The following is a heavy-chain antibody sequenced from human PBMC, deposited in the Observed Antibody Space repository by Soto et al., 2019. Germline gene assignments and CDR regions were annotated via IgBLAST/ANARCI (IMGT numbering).Heavy chain of an antibody. CDR2: ILPIFGTV. D-gene: IGHD6-19*01. CDR1: GGTFRTYA. CDR3: AKGAVAGTPTSYYYYGMDV. V-gene: IGHV1-69*12. J-gene: IGHJ6*02. Sequence: QVQLLQSGAEVKKPGSSVRVSCEASGGTFRTYAISWVRQAPGQGLEWMGGILPIFGTVNYAQKFQGRVTITADESTTTVYMDLRSLRSEDTAVYYCAKGAVAGTPTSYYYYGMDVWGQGTTVTVSS.